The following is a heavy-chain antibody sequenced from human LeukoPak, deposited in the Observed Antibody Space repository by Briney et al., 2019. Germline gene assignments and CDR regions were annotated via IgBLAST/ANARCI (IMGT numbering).Heavy chain of an antibody. V-gene: IGHV3-48*02. Sequence: PGGSLRLSCAASGSTFSGYSMNWVRQAPGKGLEWVSYISSSSSTIHYGDSVKGRFTISRDNAKNSLYLHMNSLRDEDTAVYYCARELGYAFHYWGQGTLVTASS. D-gene: IGHD2-8*01. J-gene: IGHJ4*02. CDR3: ARELGYAFHY. CDR2: ISSSSSTI. CDR1: GSTFSGYS.